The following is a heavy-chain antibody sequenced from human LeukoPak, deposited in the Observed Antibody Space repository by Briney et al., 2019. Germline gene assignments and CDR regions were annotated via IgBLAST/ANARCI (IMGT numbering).Heavy chain of an antibody. CDR1: GLTFSSYA. Sequence: GGSLRLACAFSGLTFSSYAMTWVRQAPGKGLEWVSAVSGGGGSTYYADSVRGRFTISRDNSKNTLYLQMNSLRAEDTAVYYCARGRSSSWLWGQGTLVTVSS. CDR2: VSGGGGST. V-gene: IGHV3-23*01. D-gene: IGHD6-13*01. CDR3: ARGRSSSWL. J-gene: IGHJ4*02.